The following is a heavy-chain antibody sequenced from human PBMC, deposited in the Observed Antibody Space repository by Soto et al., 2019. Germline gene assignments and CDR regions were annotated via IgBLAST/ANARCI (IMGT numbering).Heavy chain of an antibody. V-gene: IGHV3-33*01. CDR1: GFTFSSYG. Sequence: GGSLRLSCAASGFTFSSYGMHWVRQAPGKGLEWVAVIWYDGSNKYYADSVKGRFTISRDNSKNTLYLQMNSLRAEDTAVYYCAGSPPDSSGCMSYWGQGTLVTVS. D-gene: IGHD6-19*01. CDR2: IWYDGSNK. J-gene: IGHJ4*02. CDR3: AGSPPDSSGCMSY.